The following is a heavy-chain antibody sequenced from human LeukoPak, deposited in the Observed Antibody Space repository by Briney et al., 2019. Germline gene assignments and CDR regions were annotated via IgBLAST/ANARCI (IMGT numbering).Heavy chain of an antibody. D-gene: IGHD3-22*01. J-gene: IGHJ6*03. CDR3: AREVKTFFYDGRGHYMDV. CDR1: GGSISSSNYY. Sequence: SETLSLTCAVSGGSISSSNYYWGWFRQPPGKGLEWIGTIFYRGGTFYNPSLQSRVSMSVDTSNNHFSLRLTSVTAADAAVYYCAREVKTFFYDGRGHYMDVWGRGSTVTVSS. V-gene: IGHV4-39*02. CDR2: IFYRGGT.